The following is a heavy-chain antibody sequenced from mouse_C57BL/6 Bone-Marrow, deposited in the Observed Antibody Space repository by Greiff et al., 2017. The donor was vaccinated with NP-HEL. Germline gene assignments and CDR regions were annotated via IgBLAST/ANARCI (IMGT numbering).Heavy chain of an antibody. CDR2: IYPSDSET. D-gene: IGHD1-1*01. V-gene: IGHV1-61*01. CDR1: GYTFTSYW. CDR3: ARRSSPFDY. Sequence: VQLQQPGAELVRPGSSVKLSCKASGYTFTSYWMDWVKQRPGQGLEWIGNIYPSDSETHYNQKFKDKATLTVDKYSSTAYMQLSRLTSEDSAVYYCARRSSPFDYWGQGTTLTVSS. J-gene: IGHJ2*01.